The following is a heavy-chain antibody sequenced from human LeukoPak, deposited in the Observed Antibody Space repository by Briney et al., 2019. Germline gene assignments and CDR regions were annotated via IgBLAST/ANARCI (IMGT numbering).Heavy chain of an antibody. V-gene: IGHV3-30-3*01. J-gene: IGHJ5*02. D-gene: IGHD7-27*01. CDR1: GLTFSTLA. CDR3: ARDLSSAPHDENWAANRFDP. CDR2: ISYDGNSK. Sequence: GGSLRLSCAASGLTFSTLAFHWVRQAPGKGLEWLAVISYDGNSKFYADSVRGRFTISRDNSRNTLYLQMSSLETEDTAVYYCARDLSSAPHDENWAANRFDPWGQGTLVTVSS.